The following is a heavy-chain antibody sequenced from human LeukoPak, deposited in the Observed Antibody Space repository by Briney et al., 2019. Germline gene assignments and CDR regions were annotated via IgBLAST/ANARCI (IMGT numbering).Heavy chain of an antibody. CDR2: INSDGSST. V-gene: IGHV3-74*01. CDR1: GFTFSSYW. D-gene: IGHD1-26*01. CDR3: ASLLRGAHFDY. J-gene: IGHJ4*02. Sequence: GGSLRLSCAASGFTFSSYWLHWVRQASGKGLVWVSRINSDGSSTSYTDSVKGRFTISRDNPKNTLYLQMNSLRAEDTAVYYCASLLRGAHFDYWGQGTLVTVSS.